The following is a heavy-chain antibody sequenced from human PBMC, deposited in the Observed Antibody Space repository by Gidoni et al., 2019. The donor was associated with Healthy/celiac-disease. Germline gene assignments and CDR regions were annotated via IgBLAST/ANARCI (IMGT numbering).Heavy chain of an antibody. J-gene: IGHJ6*02. CDR1: GGSISSGSYY. CDR2: IYTSGST. CDR3: SRITMSVRQGMDV. V-gene: IGHV4-61*02. D-gene: IGHD3-10*02. Sequence: QVQLQESGPGLVKPSQTLSLTCTVSGGSISSGSYYWSWIRQPAGKGLEWIGRIYTSGSTNYNPSLKSRVTISVDTSKNQFSLKLSSVTAADTAVYYCSRITMSVRQGMDVWGQGTTVTVSS.